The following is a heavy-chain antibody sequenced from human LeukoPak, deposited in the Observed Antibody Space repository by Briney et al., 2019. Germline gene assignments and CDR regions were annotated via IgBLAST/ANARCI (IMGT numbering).Heavy chain of an antibody. D-gene: IGHD3-22*01. Sequence: PGGSLRLSCAASGFTFSSYAMRWVRQAPGKGLEWVAVISYDGSNKYYADSVKGRFTISRDNSKNTLYLQMNSLRAEDTAVYYCARDDSGVDYWGQGTLVTVSS. CDR2: ISYDGSNK. V-gene: IGHV3-30-3*01. J-gene: IGHJ4*02. CDR1: GFTFSSYA. CDR3: ARDDSGVDY.